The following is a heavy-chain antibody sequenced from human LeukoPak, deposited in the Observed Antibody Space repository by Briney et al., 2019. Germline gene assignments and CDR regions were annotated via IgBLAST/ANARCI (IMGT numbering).Heavy chain of an antibody. CDR2: IKPNSGAT. D-gene: IGHD3-3*01. CDR3: ARVREWEEISGAIPDFFDY. Sequence: GASVKVSCKASGYTFTAYYLHWVRQAPERGLEWTGWIKPNSGATNYGYKFQGRVTMTRDTSINTAYMELSSLTSDDTAVYYCARVREWEEISGAIPDFFDYWGQGTLVTVSS. V-gene: IGHV1-2*02. J-gene: IGHJ4*02. CDR1: GYTFTAYY.